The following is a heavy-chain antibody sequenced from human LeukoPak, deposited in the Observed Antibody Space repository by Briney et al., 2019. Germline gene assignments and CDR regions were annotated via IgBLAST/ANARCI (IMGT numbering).Heavy chain of an antibody. J-gene: IGHJ4*02. CDR1: GFTFDDYA. D-gene: IGHD6-6*01. Sequence: GGSLRLSCAASGFTFDDYATHWVRQAPGKGLEWVSGISWNSGSIGYADSVKGRFTISRDNAKNSLYLQMNSLRGEDMALYYCAKGLVGSSIADFFDYWGQGILVTVSS. CDR3: AKGLVGSSIADFFDY. V-gene: IGHV3-9*03. CDR2: ISWNSGSI.